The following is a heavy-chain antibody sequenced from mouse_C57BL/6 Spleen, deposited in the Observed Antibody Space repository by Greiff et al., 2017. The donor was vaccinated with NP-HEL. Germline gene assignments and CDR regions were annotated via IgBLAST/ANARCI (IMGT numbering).Heavy chain of an antibody. CDR1: GFTFSSYA. CDR3: ARVMVTYFDY. D-gene: IGHD2-2*01. J-gene: IGHJ2*01. V-gene: IGHV5-4*01. Sequence: DVQLQESGGGLVKPGGSLKLSCAASGFTFSSYAMSWVRQTPEKRLEWVATISDGGSYTYYPDNVKGRFTISRDNAKNNLYLQMSHLKSEDTAMYYCARVMVTYFDYWGQGTTLTVSS. CDR2: ISDGGSYT.